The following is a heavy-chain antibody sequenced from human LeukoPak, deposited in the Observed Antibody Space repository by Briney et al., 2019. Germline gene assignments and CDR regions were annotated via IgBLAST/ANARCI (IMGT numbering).Heavy chain of an antibody. CDR2: INSDESST. D-gene: IGHD3-10*01. CDR3: ARDSPRITPNRGWFDP. Sequence: GGSLRLSCAASGFTFSSYWMHWVRHPPGKGLVWVSRINSDESSTNYADSVKGRFTISRDNAKNTLYLQMNSLRAEDTAVYYCARDSPRITPNRGWFDPWGQGTLVTVSS. V-gene: IGHV3-74*01. CDR1: GFTFSSYW. J-gene: IGHJ5*02.